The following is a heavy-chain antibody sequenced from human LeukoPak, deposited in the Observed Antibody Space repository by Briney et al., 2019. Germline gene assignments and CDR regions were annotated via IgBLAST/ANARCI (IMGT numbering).Heavy chain of an antibody. V-gene: IGHV3-7*01. Sequence: GGSLRLSCAASGFTFSSYWMSWVRQAPGRGLEWVGNIKQDGSEKYYVDSVKGRFTISRDNAKNSLYLQMNSLRAEDTAVYYCARELRFLEWLNFDYWGQGTLVTVSS. CDR2: IKQDGSEK. CDR3: ARELRFLEWLNFDY. D-gene: IGHD3-3*01. CDR1: GFTFSSYW. J-gene: IGHJ4*02.